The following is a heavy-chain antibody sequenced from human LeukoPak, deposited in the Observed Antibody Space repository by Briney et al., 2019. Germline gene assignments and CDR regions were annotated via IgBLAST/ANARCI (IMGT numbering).Heavy chain of an antibody. Sequence: ASVKVSCKASGYTFTSYAMHWVRQAPGQRLEWMGWINAGNGNTKCSQKFQGRVTITRDTSASTAYMELSSLRSEDTAVYYCARDRAVAGTRWFDPWGQGTLVTVSS. J-gene: IGHJ5*02. CDR1: GYTFTSYA. V-gene: IGHV1-3*01. CDR3: ARDRAVAGTRWFDP. CDR2: INAGNGNT. D-gene: IGHD6-19*01.